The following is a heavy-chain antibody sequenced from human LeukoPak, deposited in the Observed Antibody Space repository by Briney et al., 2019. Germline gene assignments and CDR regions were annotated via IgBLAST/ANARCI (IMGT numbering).Heavy chain of an antibody. CDR1: GGSISSSSYY. D-gene: IGHD6-13*01. V-gene: IGHV4-39*07. CDR2: IYYSGST. CDR3: ARIKVPWYSSSWYD. J-gene: IGHJ4*02. Sequence: SETLSLTCTVSGGSISSSSYYWGWIRQPPGKGLEWIGSIYYSGSTYYNPSLKSRVTISVDTSKNQFSLKLSSVTAADTAVYYRARIKVPWYSSSWYDWGQGTLVTVSS.